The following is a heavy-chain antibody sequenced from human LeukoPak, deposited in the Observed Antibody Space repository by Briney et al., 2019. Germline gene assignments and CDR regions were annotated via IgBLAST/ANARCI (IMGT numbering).Heavy chain of an antibody. CDR1: GGSISSGSYY. Sequence: SETLSLTCPVSGGSISSGSYYWGWTRQPPGEGLEWIGSLYYSGYSYYNPSLKSRFTISIDTSKNQLSLKVNSVTAADTAVYYCVRVSGDSWNYSGDDYYYYYMDVWGKGTTVTVSS. D-gene: IGHD1-7*01. CDR2: LYYSGYS. V-gene: IGHV4-39*07. J-gene: IGHJ6*03. CDR3: VRVSGDSWNYSGDDYYYYYMDV.